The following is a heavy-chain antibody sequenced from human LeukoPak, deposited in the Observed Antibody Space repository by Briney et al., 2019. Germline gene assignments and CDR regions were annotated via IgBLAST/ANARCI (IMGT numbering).Heavy chain of an antibody. Sequence: GGSLRLSCAASGFTFSNAWMSWVRQAPGKGRRGVGRIKSKTDGETTDYAAPVRGRFTISRDDSKNTLYLQMNSLKTEDTAVYYCTTNSYGDYFDYWGQGTLVTVSS. CDR1: GFTFSNAW. CDR3: TTNSYGDYFDY. CDR2: IKSKTDGETT. D-gene: IGHD5-18*01. J-gene: IGHJ4*02. V-gene: IGHV3-15*01.